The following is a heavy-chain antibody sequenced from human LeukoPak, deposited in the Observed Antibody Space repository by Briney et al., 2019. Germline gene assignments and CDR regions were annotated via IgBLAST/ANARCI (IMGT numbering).Heavy chain of an antibody. Sequence: GSLRLSYAASGFAFNSFWMSWVRQPPGKGLEWIGEIHRSGSPNYNPSLRSRVTISIDRSRNQIVLELSSVTAADTAVYYCAREILGGFNPGAYWGQGILVTVSS. J-gene: IGHJ4*02. D-gene: IGHD1-14*01. CDR1: GFAFNSFW. CDR2: IHRSGSP. CDR3: AREILGGFNPGAY. V-gene: IGHV4-4*02.